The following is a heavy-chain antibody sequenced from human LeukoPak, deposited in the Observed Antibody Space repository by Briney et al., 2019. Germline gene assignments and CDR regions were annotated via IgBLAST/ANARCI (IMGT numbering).Heavy chain of an antibody. CDR3: ARVAEDCSSTSCYAGVDY. Sequence: ASVKVSCKTSGYTFTSYYVHWVRQAPGQGLEWMGWINPNSGGANYAQKFQGRVTMTRDTSTSTAYMELSRLSSDDTAVYYCARVAEDCSSTSCYAGVDYWGQGTLVTVSS. D-gene: IGHD2-2*01. CDR2: INPNSGGA. J-gene: IGHJ4*02. CDR1: GYTFTSYY. V-gene: IGHV1-2*02.